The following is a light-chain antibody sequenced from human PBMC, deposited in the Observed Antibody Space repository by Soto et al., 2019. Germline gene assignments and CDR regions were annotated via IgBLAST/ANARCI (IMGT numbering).Light chain of an antibody. J-gene: IGLJ2*01. CDR3: VLYMGTDVL. V-gene: IGLV8-61*01. CDR2: NTN. Sequence: QAVVTQEPSFSVSPGGTVTLTCGLSSGSVSSSHYPSWYQQTPGQTPRALIYNTNSRSSGVPDRLSGSILGNKAALTITGAQAEDESDYYCVLYMGTDVLFGGGTKLTVL. CDR1: SGSVSSSHY.